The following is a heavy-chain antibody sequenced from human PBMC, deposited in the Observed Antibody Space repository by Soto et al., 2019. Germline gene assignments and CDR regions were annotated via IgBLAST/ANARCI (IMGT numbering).Heavy chain of an antibody. J-gene: IGHJ4*02. CDR3: LMGLFDY. CDR1: GFSFSNYT. V-gene: IGHV3-21*01. D-gene: IGHD3-16*01. CDR2: IGSSSIYI. Sequence: EVQLVESGGGLVKPGGSLRLYCAASGFSFSNYTMNWVRQAPGKGLEWISSIGSSSIYIYYADSVKGRFTISRDNAKNSLYLQMNSLRAEDMAVYYCLMGLFDYWGQGTLVTVSS.